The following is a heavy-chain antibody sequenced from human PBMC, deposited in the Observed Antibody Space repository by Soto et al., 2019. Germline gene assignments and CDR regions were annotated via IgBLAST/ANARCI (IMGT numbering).Heavy chain of an antibody. CDR2: INHSGNT. CDR3: ARVSIRFSTYYFEQ. Sequence: SETLSLTCAVYGGSFSGYYWTWIRQPPGKGLEWLGEINHSGNTNYNPSLKSRVTISIDTSKNQFSLKLSSVTAADTAVYYCARVSIRFSTYYFEQWGQGSPVTVSS. CDR1: GGSFSGYY. J-gene: IGHJ4*02. D-gene: IGHD3-9*01. V-gene: IGHV4-34*01.